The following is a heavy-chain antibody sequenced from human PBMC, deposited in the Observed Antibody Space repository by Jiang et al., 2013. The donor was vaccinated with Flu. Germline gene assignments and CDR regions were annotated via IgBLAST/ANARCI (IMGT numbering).Heavy chain of an antibody. CDR1: GYTFTSYA. D-gene: IGHD3-22*01. CDR3: ARDLPEKWLDAFDI. V-gene: IGHV1-3*01. CDR2: INAGNGNT. J-gene: IGHJ3*02. Sequence: KVSCKASGYTFTSYAMHWVRQAPGQRLEWMGWINAGNGNTKYSQKFQGRVTITRDTSASTAYMELSSLRSEDTAVYYCARDLPEKWLDAFDIWGQGTMVTVSS.